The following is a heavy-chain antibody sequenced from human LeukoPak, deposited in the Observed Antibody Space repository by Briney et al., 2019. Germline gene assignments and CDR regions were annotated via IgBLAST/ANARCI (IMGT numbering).Heavy chain of an antibody. D-gene: IGHD5-18*01. V-gene: IGHV1-69*06. CDR2: IIPVFDTA. J-gene: IGHJ5*01. CDR1: GDTLNNYA. CDR3: ARDGDTSMVTSWFDS. Sequence: GASVKVSCKASGDTLNNYAVSWVRQAPGQGLEWSGGIIPVFDTANYAQKFQGRVTITAEKSTSTVYMELNSLRSEDTAIYFCARDGDTSMVTSWFDSWGQGSLVTVSS.